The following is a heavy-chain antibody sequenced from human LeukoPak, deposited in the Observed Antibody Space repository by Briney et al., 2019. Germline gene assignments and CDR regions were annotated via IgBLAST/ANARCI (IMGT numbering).Heavy chain of an antibody. D-gene: IGHD5-12*01. Sequence: GGSLRLSCAASGFTFDDYAMHWVRQAPGKGLEWVSGISWNSGSIGYGDSVKGRFTISRDNAKNSLYLQMNSLRAEDTALYYCAKGSGGGYAPLDYWGQGTLVTVSS. V-gene: IGHV3-9*01. CDR2: ISWNSGSI. CDR1: GFTFDDYA. CDR3: AKGSGGGYAPLDY. J-gene: IGHJ4*02.